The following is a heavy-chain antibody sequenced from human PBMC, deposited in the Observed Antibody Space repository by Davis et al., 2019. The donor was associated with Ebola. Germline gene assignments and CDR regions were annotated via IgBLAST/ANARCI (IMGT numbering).Heavy chain of an antibody. CDR3: AKEELKVFDY. J-gene: IGHJ4*02. CDR2: ISSNGATT. Sequence: GESLKISCAASGFTFSNYDMTWVRQAPGKGLDWVSRISSNGATTYYADSVRGRFTISRDNSRNTLYLQMNSLRAEDTAIYYCAKEELKVFDYWGQGTLVTVSS. D-gene: IGHD3-10*01. V-gene: IGHV3-23*01. CDR1: GFTFSNYD.